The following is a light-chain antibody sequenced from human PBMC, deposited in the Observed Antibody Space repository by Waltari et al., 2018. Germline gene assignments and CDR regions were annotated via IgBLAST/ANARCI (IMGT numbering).Light chain of an antibody. Sequence: QAVLTQPASLSASPGASASLTCTLRSDINVGTYKIYWYQQRPGSPPQFLVKYQPDPGTQLGSGVPSRFSGSKYTSANAGILLISGLQSEDEADYYCMILYNNAVVFGGGTKVTVL. CDR1: SDINVGTYK. CDR3: MILYNNAVV. V-gene: IGLV5-45*01. J-gene: IGLJ3*02. CDR2: YQPDPGT.